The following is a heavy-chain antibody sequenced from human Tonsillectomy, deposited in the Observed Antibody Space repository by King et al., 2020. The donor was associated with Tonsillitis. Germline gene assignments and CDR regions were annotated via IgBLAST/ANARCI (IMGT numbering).Heavy chain of an antibody. CDR1: GFTFSSYD. V-gene: IGHV3-30*18. CDR2: TSFDGYNK. Sequence: QVQLVESGGGVVQPGRSLRLSCVASGFTFSSYDMHWVRQAPGKGLEWVAVTSFDGYNKDYADSVKGRFTISRDNSKNTLYLQMNSLRGDDTAVYYCAKVEGRTAVTDWYFDLWGRGTLVTVSS. D-gene: IGHD6-13*01. CDR3: AKVEGRTAVTDWYFDL. J-gene: IGHJ2*01.